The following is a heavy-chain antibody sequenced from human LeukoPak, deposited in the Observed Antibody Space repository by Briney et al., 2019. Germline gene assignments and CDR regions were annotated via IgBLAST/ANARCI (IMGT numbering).Heavy chain of an antibody. J-gene: IGHJ6*02. CDR1: GFTFSSYW. CDR2: INSDGSSI. CDR3: TISRGRIAAADYYGMDV. V-gene: IGHV3-74*03. D-gene: IGHD6-13*01. Sequence: GRSLRLSCAASGFTFSSYWMHWVRQAPGQWLVCVSHINSDGSSITYADSVKGRFTISRDNAKNTLYLQMNSLRAGDTAMYYCTISRGRIAAADYYGMDVWGQGTTVTVSS.